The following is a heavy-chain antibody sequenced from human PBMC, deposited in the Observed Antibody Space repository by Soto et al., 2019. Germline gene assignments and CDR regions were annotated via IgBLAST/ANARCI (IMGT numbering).Heavy chain of an antibody. CDR3: ARQSESTGYFYGWFDP. J-gene: IGHJ5*02. D-gene: IGHD3-9*01. Sequence: QVQLQESGPGLVRPSQTLSLTCTVSGGSINSRGYYWTWIRQHPGKGLVWIGNIYYSGSIHFNPSLKSRPTMLVDTSENQFSLKLTSVTAADTAVYYCARQSESTGYFYGWFDPWGQGTLVTVSS. CDR1: GGSINSRGYY. V-gene: IGHV4-31*03. CDR2: IYYSGSI.